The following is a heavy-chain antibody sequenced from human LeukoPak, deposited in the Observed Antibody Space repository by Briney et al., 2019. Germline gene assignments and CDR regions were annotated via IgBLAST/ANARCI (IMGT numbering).Heavy chain of an antibody. CDR2: INSDGSST. CDR1: GFTFSSYW. Sequence: PGGSLRFSCAASGFTFSSYWMHWVRQAPGKGLAWVSRINSDGSSTSYADSVKGRFTISRDNAKNTLYLQMNSLRAEDTAVYYCARDPLSGSSGHYWGQGTLVTVSS. J-gene: IGHJ4*02. D-gene: IGHD6-6*01. CDR3: ARDPLSGSSGHY. V-gene: IGHV3-74*01.